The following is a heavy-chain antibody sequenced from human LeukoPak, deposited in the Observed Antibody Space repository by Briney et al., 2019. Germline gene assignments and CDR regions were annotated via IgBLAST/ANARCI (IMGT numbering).Heavy chain of an antibody. V-gene: IGHV3-30-3*01. CDR1: GFTFSSYA. CDR2: ISYDGSNK. CDR3: AREYYDFWSGYLDY. Sequence: PGRSLRLSCAASGFTFSSYAMHWVRQAPGKGLEWVAVISYDGSNKYYADSAKGRFTISRDNSKNTLYLQMNSLRAEDTAVYYCAREYYDFWSGYLDYWGQGTLVTVSS. D-gene: IGHD3-3*01. J-gene: IGHJ4*02.